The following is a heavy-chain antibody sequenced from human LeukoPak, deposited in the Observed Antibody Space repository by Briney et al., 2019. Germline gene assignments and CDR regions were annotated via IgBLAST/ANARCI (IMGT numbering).Heavy chain of an antibody. CDR2: IHHSGST. J-gene: IGHJ4*02. Sequence: PSETLSLTCIVSGYSISTGYYWGWIRQPPGKGLEWIGNIHHSGSTYYNPSLKSRVTISVDTSKNQFSLKLSSVTAADTAVYYCARHARIAARLTPFDYWGQGTLVTVSS. CDR3: ARHARIAARLTPFDY. D-gene: IGHD6-6*01. V-gene: IGHV4-38-2*02. CDR1: GYSISTGYY.